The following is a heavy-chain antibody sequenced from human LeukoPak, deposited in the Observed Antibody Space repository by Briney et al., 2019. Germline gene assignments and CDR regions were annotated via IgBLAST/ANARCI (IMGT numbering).Heavy chain of an antibody. Sequence: ASVKVSCKASGYTLTSYGISWVREAPGQGHEWMGWISAYNGNTNYAQKLQGRVTMTPDTSTSTAYMELRSLRSDDTAVYYCARVVGEEYDILTGYYIDSNWFDPWGRGTLVTVSS. CDR1: GYTLTSYG. CDR3: ARVVGEEYDILTGYYIDSNWFDP. J-gene: IGHJ5*02. V-gene: IGHV1-18*01. CDR2: ISAYNGNT. D-gene: IGHD3-9*01.